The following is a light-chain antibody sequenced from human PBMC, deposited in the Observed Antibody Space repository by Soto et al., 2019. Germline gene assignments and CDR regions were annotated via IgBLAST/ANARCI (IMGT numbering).Light chain of an antibody. J-gene: IGLJ2*01. CDR3: AAWDDSLNGLV. V-gene: IGLV1-44*01. CDR2: SNN. Sequence: QSVLTQPPSAPGTPGQRVTISCSGSSSNIGSNTVTWYQQLPGTAPRLLIYSNNQRPSGVPARVSGSKSGTSASLAISGLQSGDEADYYCAAWDDSLNGLVFGGGTKVTVL. CDR1: SSNIGSNT.